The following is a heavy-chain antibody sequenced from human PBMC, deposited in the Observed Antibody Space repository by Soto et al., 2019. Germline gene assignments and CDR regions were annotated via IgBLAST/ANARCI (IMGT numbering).Heavy chain of an antibody. Sequence: QVQLVQSGAEVKKPGSSVKVSCKASEGTFSSYAISWVRQAPGHGLEWMGGIIPIFGTANYAQKFQGRVTITAAESTSTAYMELSSLRSEDTAVYYCARAGGAYCRSNSCYKLDLWGQGTLVIVSS. CDR1: EGTFSSYA. J-gene: IGHJ5*02. D-gene: IGHD2-2*02. CDR2: IIPIFGTA. CDR3: ARAGGAYCRSNSCYKLDL. V-gene: IGHV1-69*01.